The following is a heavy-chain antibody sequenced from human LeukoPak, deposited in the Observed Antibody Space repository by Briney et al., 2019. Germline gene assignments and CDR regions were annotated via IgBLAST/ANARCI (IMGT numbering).Heavy chain of an antibody. D-gene: IGHD6-6*01. CDR3: ASKTSPTYYYGMDV. V-gene: IGHV4-34*01. Sequence: PSETLSLTCAVYGGTFSGYYWSWIRQPPGKGREWIGEINHSGSTNYNPSLKSRVTISVDTSKNQFSLKLSSVTAADTAVYYCASKTSPTYYYGMDVWGQGTTVTVSS. CDR1: GGTFSGYY. J-gene: IGHJ6*02. CDR2: INHSGST.